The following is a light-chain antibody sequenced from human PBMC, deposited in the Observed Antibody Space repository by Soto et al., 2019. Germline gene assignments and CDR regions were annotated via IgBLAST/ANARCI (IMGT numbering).Light chain of an antibody. CDR3: GTWDSGLSAGV. CDR1: DSNIGNDH. V-gene: IGLV1-51*02. J-gene: IGLJ3*02. CDR2: ENN. Sequence: QSVLTQPPSVSAAPGQKVTISCSGSDSNIGNDHVSWYQQFPGTAPKLLIYENNKRPSGIPDRFSGSKSGTSATLDITGPQTGDEADYYCGTWDSGLSAGVIGGGTKLTVL.